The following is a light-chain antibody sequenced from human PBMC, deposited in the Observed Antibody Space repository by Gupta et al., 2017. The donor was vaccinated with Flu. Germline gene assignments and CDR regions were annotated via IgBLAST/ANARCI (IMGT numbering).Light chain of an antibody. Sequence: ITISCTGTNSDVGGYNYVSWYQQHPGKAPKLMIYEVSNRPSGVSNRFSGSKSGNTASLTISGRQAEDEADYYCSSYTSSSTLVFGGGTKLTVL. CDR3: SSYTSSSTLV. CDR2: EVS. V-gene: IGLV2-14*01. J-gene: IGLJ2*01. CDR1: NSDVGGYNY.